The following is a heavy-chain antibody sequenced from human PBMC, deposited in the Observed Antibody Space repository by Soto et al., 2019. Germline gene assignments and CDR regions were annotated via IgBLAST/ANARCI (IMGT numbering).Heavy chain of an antibody. J-gene: IGHJ3*01. Sequence: QVHLQESGPGPVKPSQTLSLTCTVSGASIRSGAYFWTWIRQVPGRGLEWIGYIHYTGPTHYNPSLESRALISVDTSENQFSLRLTSVTAADTGLYYCARDAGDSFGEGTFDLWGQGTMVTVSS. CDR2: IHYTGPT. CDR1: GASIRSGAYF. V-gene: IGHV4-31*03. D-gene: IGHD3-3*01. CDR3: ARDAGDSFGEGTFDL.